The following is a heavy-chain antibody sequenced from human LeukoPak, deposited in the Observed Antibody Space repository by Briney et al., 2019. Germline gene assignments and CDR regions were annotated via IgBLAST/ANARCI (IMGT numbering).Heavy chain of an antibody. CDR2: ISYDGSNK. D-gene: IGHD3-10*01. CDR1: GFTFSRYW. Sequence: GGSLRLSCAISGFTFSRYWMTWVRQAPGKGLEWVAVISYDGSNKYYADSVKGRFTISRDNSKNTLYLQMNSLRAEDTAVYYCAKDSLVRGDGRFDYWGQGTLVTVSS. V-gene: IGHV3-30*18. J-gene: IGHJ4*02. CDR3: AKDSLVRGDGRFDY.